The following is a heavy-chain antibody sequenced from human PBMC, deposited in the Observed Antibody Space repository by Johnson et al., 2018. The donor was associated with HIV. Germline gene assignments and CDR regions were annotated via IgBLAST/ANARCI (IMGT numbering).Heavy chain of an antibody. CDR3: AKGAYYDFWSGYYTGIGAFDI. Sequence: VQLVESGGGLVKPGGSLRLSCAASGFTFSNAWMSWVRQAPGTGLAWVANIKQDGSNKYSADSVKGRFTISRDTSKNTLYLQMNSLRAEDTAVYYCAKGAYYDFWSGYYTGIGAFDIWGQGTMVTVSS. V-gene: IGHV3-7*01. D-gene: IGHD3-3*01. CDR1: GFTFSNAW. J-gene: IGHJ3*02. CDR2: IKQDGSNK.